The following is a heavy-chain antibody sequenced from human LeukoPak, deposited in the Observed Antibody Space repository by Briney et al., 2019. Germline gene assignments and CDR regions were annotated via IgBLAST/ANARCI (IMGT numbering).Heavy chain of an antibody. CDR3: AKGNNYDYVWGSYRTYNWFDP. CDR1: GFTFSSYG. D-gene: IGHD3-16*02. CDR2: IRYDGSNK. J-gene: IGHJ5*02. V-gene: IGHV3-30*02. Sequence: PGGSLRLTCAASGFTFSSYGMHWVRQAPGKGLEWVAFIRYDGSNKYYADSVKGRFTISRDNSKNTLYLQMNSLRAEDTAVYYCAKGNNYDYVWGSYRTYNWFDPWGQGTLVTVSS.